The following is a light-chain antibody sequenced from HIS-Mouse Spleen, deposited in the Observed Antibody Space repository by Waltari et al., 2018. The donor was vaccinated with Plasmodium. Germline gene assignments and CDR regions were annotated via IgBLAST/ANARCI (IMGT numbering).Light chain of an antibody. CDR3: YSTDSSGNHRV. J-gene: IGLJ3*02. CDR1: ALPNKY. Sequence: SYELTQPPPVSVPPGQTARTTCPGDALPNKYSYWYQQKSGQAPVLVIYEDSKRPSGIPERFSGSSSGTMATLTISGAQVEDEADYYCYSTDSSGNHRVFGGGTKLTVL. CDR2: EDS. V-gene: IGLV3-10*01.